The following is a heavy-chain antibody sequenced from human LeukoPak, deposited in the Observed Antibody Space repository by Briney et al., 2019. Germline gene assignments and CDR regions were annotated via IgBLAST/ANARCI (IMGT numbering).Heavy chain of an antibody. Sequence: GGSLRLSCAASGFTFRSYAMHWVRQAPGKGLEWVAVISYDGRKNFHANSMKGRFTISRDNSQNTLYLQMNSLSAEDTAVYYCVRERGNWGLDEWGQGTLVAVSS. D-gene: IGHD7-27*01. V-gene: IGHV3-30*03. CDR3: VRERGNWGLDE. CDR2: ISYDGRKN. CDR1: GFTFRSYA. J-gene: IGHJ4*02.